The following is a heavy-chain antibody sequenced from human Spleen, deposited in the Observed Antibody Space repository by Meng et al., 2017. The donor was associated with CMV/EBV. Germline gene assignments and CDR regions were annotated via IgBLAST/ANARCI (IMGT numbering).Heavy chain of an antibody. Sequence: SGAYYWSWIRQPPGKGLEWIGYIYYSGSTYYNPSLKSRVTISVDTSKNQFSLKLSSVTAADTAVYYCARVGGYSSSWFYYYYGMDVWGQGTTVTVSS. J-gene: IGHJ6*02. CDR2: IYYSGST. D-gene: IGHD6-13*01. V-gene: IGHV4-30-4*08. CDR1: SGAYY. CDR3: ARVGGYSSSWFYYYYGMDV.